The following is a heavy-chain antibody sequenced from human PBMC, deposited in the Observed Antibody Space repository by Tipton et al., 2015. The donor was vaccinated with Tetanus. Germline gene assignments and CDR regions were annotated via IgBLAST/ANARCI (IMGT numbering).Heavy chain of an antibody. V-gene: IGHV4-59*08. CDR3: ARQSATVVTPGAFDI. CDR1: GGSISSYY. D-gene: IGHD4-23*01. CDR2: IYYSGST. J-gene: IGHJ3*02. Sequence: TLSLTCTVSGGSISSYYWSWIRQPPGKGLEWIGYIYYSGSTNYNPSLKSRVTISVDTSKNQFSLKLSSGTAADTAVYYCARQSATVVTPGAFDIWGQGTMVTVSS.